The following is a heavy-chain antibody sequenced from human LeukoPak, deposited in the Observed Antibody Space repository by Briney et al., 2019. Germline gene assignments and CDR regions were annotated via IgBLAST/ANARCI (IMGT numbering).Heavy chain of an antibody. J-gene: IGHJ4*02. Sequence: ASVKVSCKASGYTFTNYGISWVRQAPGQGLEWVAWISLATGAPSYAQKFQGRVTLTTDTSTSTAYMELRSLKSDDTAVYYCARGGYSYDYLKAPFDYWGQGTLVTVSS. CDR1: GYTFTNYG. V-gene: IGHV1-18*01. CDR2: ISLATGAP. CDR3: ARGGYSYDYLKAPFDY. D-gene: IGHD5-18*01.